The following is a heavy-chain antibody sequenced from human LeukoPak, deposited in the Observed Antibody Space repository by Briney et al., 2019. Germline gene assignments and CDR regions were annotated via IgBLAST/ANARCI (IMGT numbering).Heavy chain of an antibody. J-gene: IGHJ3*02. CDR1: GFTFSSHA. Sequence: GASLRLSSAASGFTFSSHAMSWDSQAQGNWMEWVSAFSGSGGSTYYADSVKGRFTIARDNSKNTLHLQMNSLRAEDTAVYYCAKDRKWELLDADDAIVICGQGTMVSVSS. CDR2: FSGSGGST. V-gene: IGHV3-23*01. CDR3: AKDRKWELLDADDAIVI. D-gene: IGHD1-26*01.